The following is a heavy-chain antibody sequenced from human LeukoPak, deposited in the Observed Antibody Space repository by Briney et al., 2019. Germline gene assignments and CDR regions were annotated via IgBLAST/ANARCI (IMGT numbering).Heavy chain of an antibody. CDR2: IYPGDSDT. D-gene: IGHD6-13*01. CDR1: GYSFTSNW. V-gene: IGHV5-51*01. CDR3: ASSSSWYGGFDY. Sequence: GESLKISCQGSGYSFTSNWIGWVRQMPGKGLEWMGIIYPGDSDTRYSPSFQGQVTITADKSTSTAYLQWSSLKASDTAMYYCASSSSWYGGFDYWGQGTLVTVST. J-gene: IGHJ4*02.